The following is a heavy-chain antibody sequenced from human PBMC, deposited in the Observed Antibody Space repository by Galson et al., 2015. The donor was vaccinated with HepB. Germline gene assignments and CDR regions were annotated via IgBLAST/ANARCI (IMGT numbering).Heavy chain of an antibody. CDR3: AKGPVVSS. J-gene: IGHJ5*02. CDR2: ISYDGSNK. V-gene: IGHV3-30*18. D-gene: IGHD2-15*01. CDR1: GFTFSSYG. Sequence: SLRLSCAASGFTFSSYGMHWVRQAPGKGLEWVAVISYDGSNKYYADSVKGRFTISRDNSKNTLYLQMNSLRAEDTAVYYCAKGPVVSSWGQGTLVTVSS.